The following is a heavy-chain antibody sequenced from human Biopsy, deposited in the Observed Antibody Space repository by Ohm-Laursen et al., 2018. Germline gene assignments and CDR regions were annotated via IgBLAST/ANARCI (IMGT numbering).Heavy chain of an antibody. D-gene: IGHD3-10*01. J-gene: IGHJ6*02. V-gene: IGHV1-69*04. Sequence: SVKASCKASGVTFNKYGIFWVRQAPGQGLEWMGRIIPIVDIVNYAQRFQGRVTMTADKSTSTAYLDLSSLISEDTAVYYCARGGSGSGYYGMDVWGQGTTVTVSS. CDR3: ARGGSGSGYYGMDV. CDR2: IIPIVDIV. CDR1: GVTFNKYG.